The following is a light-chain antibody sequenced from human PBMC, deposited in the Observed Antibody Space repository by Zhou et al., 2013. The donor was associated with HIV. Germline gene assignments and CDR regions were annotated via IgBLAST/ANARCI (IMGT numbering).Light chain of an antibody. V-gene: IGKV4-1*01. CDR2: RAS. J-gene: IGKJ4*01. CDR3: QQYFRSPPT. CDR1: QAASASSSSRNY. Sequence: DIVMTQSPDSLVLSLGERATINCNPSQAASASSSSRNYISWYQQKSGQPPRLLISRASARESGVPDRFRGSGSGTTFTLIIDGLQAEDVAVYYCQQYFRSPPTFGGGTKVEI.